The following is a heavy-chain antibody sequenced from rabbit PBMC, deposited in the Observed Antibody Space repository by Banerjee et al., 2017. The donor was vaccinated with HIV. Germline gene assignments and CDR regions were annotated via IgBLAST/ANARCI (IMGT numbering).Heavy chain of an antibody. Sequence: QDQLEESGGDLVKPEGSLTLTCTASGFSFSSGYYMCWVRRAPRKGLEWIGCIYTGSSGSTYYASWAKGRFTISKTSSTTVTLQMTSLTAADTATYLCARDLAGVIGWNFNLWGPGTLVTVS. V-gene: IGHV1S45*01. CDR3: ARDLAGVIGWNFNL. D-gene: IGHD4-1*01. J-gene: IGHJ4*01. CDR2: IYTGSSGST. CDR1: GFSFSSGYY.